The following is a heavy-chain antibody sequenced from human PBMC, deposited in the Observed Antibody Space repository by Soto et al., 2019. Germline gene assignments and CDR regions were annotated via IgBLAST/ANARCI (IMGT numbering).Heavy chain of an antibody. CDR2: ISGHNGVT. CDR3: ARDRQNYGPVDY. Sequence: QVQLVQSGGEVKKPGASVKVSCKAAGYTFGTYGISWVRQAPGHGLEWMGWISGHNGVTNNARKFQDRVTMTTDTSTSTAYMELRSLRSDDTAMYYCARDRQNYGPVDYWGQGTLVTVSS. J-gene: IGHJ4*02. CDR1: GYTFGTYG. D-gene: IGHD3-16*01. V-gene: IGHV1-18*01.